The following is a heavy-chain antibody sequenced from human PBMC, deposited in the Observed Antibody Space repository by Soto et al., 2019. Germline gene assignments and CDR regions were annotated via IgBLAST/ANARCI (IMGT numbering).Heavy chain of an antibody. CDR1: GGSISSGGYS. D-gene: IGHD3-9*01. CDR2: IYHSGST. J-gene: IGHJ4*02. V-gene: IGHV4-30-2*01. Sequence: SETLSLTCAVSGGSISSGGYSWSWIRQPPGKGLEWIGYIYHSGSTYYNPSLKSRVTISVDRSKNQFSLKLSSVTAADTAVYYCARDGPLPFDWLGYWGQGTLVTVSS. CDR3: ARDGPLPFDWLGY.